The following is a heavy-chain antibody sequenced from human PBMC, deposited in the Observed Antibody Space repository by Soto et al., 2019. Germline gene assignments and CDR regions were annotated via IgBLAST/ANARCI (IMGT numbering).Heavy chain of an antibody. J-gene: IGHJ5*02. Sequence: ASVKVSCKASGYTFTSYEINWVRQATGQGLEWMGWVNPNTGHTGYAQKFQGRVTMTRNSSIGTAYMELSSLRSEDTAVYYCVRRYKIFGVIMRFDPWGQGTLVTVSS. CDR2: VNPNTGHT. CDR3: VRRYKIFGVIMRFDP. D-gene: IGHD3-3*01. CDR1: GYTFTSYE. V-gene: IGHV1-8*01.